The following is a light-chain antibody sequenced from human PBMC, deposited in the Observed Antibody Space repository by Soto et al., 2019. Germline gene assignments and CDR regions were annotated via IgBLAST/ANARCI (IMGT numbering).Light chain of an antibody. CDR1: QGLSNK. J-gene: IGKJ1*01. V-gene: IGKV1-27*01. Sequence: DMQMTQSPSSLSASVGDRVTITCRASQGLSNKLAWYQQKPGKVPKLLIFAASTLQSGVSSRFSGSGSGTDFTLTISSLQPEDVASYYCQKYNDALRTFGQGTKVDIK. CDR3: QKYNDALRT. CDR2: AAS.